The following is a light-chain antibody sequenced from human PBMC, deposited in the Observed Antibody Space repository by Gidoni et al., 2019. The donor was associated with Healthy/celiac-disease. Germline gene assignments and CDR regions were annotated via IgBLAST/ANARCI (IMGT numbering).Light chain of an antibody. CDR3: QQYYSTPTWT. V-gene: IGKV1-NL1*01. CDR1: QGISNS. J-gene: IGKJ1*01. CDR2: AAS. Sequence: DIQMTQSSSSLSASVGDRVTITCRASQGISNSLAWYQQKPGKAPKLLLYAASRLESGVPSRFSGSGSGTDYTLTISSLQPEDFATYYCQQYYSTPTWTFGQGTKVEIK.